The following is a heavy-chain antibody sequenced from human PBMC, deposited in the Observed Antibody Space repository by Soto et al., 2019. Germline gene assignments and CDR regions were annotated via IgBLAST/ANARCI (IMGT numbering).Heavy chain of an antibody. CDR2: IRGSVGST. CDR3: AKDRTIAARNYDE. CDR1: GFTFSDHG. J-gene: IGHJ4*02. V-gene: IGHV3-23*01. Sequence: EVQLLESGGGLVQPGGSLRLSCVGSGFTFSDHGMSWVRQAPAKGLEWVSAIRGSVGSTFYADSVKGRFTISRDNSKNTLYLQMNGLRDEDTAVYYCAKDRTIAARNYDEWGQGVLVTVSS. D-gene: IGHD6-6*01.